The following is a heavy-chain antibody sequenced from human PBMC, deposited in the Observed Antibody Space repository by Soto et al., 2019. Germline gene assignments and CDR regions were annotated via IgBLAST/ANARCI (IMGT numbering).Heavy chain of an antibody. J-gene: IGHJ4*02. Sequence: GGSLRLSCTASGFDFSGSEMNWFRQAPGKGMEWVAYITGSGGAMFHADSVKGRFSISRDNAKNSLFLEMNNLTADDAGVYYCAKVAPFILGSPFWGQGTLVTVSS. CDR2: ITGSGGAM. D-gene: IGHD2-21*01. V-gene: IGHV3-48*03. CDR3: AKVAPFILGSPF. CDR1: GFDFSGSE.